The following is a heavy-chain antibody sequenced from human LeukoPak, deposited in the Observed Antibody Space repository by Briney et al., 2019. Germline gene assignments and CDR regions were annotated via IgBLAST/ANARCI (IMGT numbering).Heavy chain of an antibody. J-gene: IGHJ4*02. CDR1: DFTFSSHS. Sequence: GGSLRLSCATSDFTFSSHSMHWVRQAPGKGLVWVARIISDGSSISYADSVKGRFTISRDNAKNTLYLQMNSLRAEDTAVYYCARGHVAGSDRHWDYWGQGALVTVSS. V-gene: IGHV3-74*01. CDR3: ARGHVAGSDRHWDY. D-gene: IGHD6-19*01. CDR2: IISDGSSI.